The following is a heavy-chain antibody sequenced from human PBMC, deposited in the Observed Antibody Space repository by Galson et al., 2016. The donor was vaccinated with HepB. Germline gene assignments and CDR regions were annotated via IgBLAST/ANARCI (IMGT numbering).Heavy chain of an antibody. CDR3: AREVKEYHDSAHSPGYYYYMDV. CDR2: IYNSGST. D-gene: IGHD3-22*01. V-gene: IGHV4-4*02. CDR1: GGSISSTHW. Sequence: TLSLTCAVSGGSISSTHWWSWVRQPPGKGLEWIGEIYNSGSTNYNPSLRGRVTLSVDKSKNQFSLSLSSVTAADTALYYCAREVKEYHDSAHSPGYYYYMDVWGKGSMVTVSS. J-gene: IGHJ6*03.